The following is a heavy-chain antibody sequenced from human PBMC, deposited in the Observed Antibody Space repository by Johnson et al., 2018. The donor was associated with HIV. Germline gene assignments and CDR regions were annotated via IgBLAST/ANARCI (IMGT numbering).Heavy chain of an antibody. CDR3: AKSSRVSTTFDAFDI. Sequence: EVLLLESGGDLVQPGGSLRLSCAASGFTFSSYAMSWVRQAPGKGLEWVSAISGSGGSTYSADSVKGRFTISRDNSKNTLYLQMNSLGAEDTAVYYCAKSSRVSTTFDAFDIWGQGTMVTVSS. J-gene: IGHJ3*02. V-gene: IGHV3-23*01. CDR2: ISGSGGST. D-gene: IGHD1-26*01. CDR1: GFTFSSYA.